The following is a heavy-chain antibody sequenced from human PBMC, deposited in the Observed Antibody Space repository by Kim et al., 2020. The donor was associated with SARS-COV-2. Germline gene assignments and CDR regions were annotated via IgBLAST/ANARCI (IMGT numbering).Heavy chain of an antibody. CDR1: GYTFTSYY. CDR3: ATAYCGGDCYPPFGYYYYGMDV. Sequence: ASVKVSCKASGYTFTSYYMHWVRQAPGQGLEWMGIINPSGGSTSYAQKFQGRVTMTRDTSTSTVYMELSSLRSEDTAVYYCATAYCGGDCYPPFGYYYYGMDVWGQETTVTVSS. J-gene: IGHJ6*02. D-gene: IGHD2-21*02. V-gene: IGHV1-46*03. CDR2: INPSGGST.